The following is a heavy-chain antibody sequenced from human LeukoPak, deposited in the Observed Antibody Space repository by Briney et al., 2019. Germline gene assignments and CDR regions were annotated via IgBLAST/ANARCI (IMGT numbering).Heavy chain of an antibody. CDR2: IYPGDSDT. V-gene: IGHV5-51*01. Sequence: GESLKISCKGSGYRFTSYWIGWVRQMPGKGLEWMGIIYPGDSDTRYSPSFQGQVTISADKSISTAYLQWSSLKASDTAMYYCARPTYCSGGSCSGSAFDIWGQGTMVTVSS. J-gene: IGHJ3*02. CDR1: GYRFTSYW. CDR3: ARPTYCSGGSCSGSAFDI. D-gene: IGHD2-15*01.